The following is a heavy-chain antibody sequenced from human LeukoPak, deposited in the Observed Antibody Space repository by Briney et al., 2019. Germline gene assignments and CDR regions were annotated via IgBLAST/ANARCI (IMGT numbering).Heavy chain of an antibody. CDR2: IKPDGSAK. V-gene: IGHV3-7*03. Sequence: GGSLRLSCAASGFTFNNYWMAWVRQAPGKGLEWVANIKPDGSAKYYVDSVKGRFTISRDNAKNSLYLQMNSLRPEDTALYYCAKDVSRSMGWFDTWGQGTLVTVSS. D-gene: IGHD2/OR15-2a*01. J-gene: IGHJ5*02. CDR1: GFTFNNYW. CDR3: AKDVSRSMGWFDT.